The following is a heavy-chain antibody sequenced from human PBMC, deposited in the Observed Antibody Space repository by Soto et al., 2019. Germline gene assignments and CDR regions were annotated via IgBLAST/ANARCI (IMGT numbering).Heavy chain of an antibody. CDR1: GFTFTSSA. CDR3: AADPRYDFWSGYSYGMDV. V-gene: IGHV1-58*01. D-gene: IGHD3-3*01. J-gene: IGHJ6*02. Sequence: ASVKVSCKASGFTFTSSAVQWVRQARGQRLEWIGWIVVGSGNTNYAQKFQERVTITRDMSTSTAYMELSSLRSEDTAVYYCAADPRYDFWSGYSYGMDVWGQGTTVTVSS. CDR2: IVVGSGNT.